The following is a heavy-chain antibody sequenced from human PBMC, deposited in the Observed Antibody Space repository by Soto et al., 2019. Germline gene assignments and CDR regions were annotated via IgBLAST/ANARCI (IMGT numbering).Heavy chain of an antibody. D-gene: IGHD5-12*01. CDR1: GGSFSSSY. CDR2: IYSSGSM. Sequence: PSETLSLTCTVSGGSFSSSYWSWLRQPAGKGLEWIGRIYSSGSMNYNPSLKSRVAMSIDTSKKQFSLRVNSVTAAGTAIYYCARESRGYSGYDSRDEKFYVGCFDYWGQGTLVTVSS. J-gene: IGHJ4*02. V-gene: IGHV4-4*07. CDR3: ARESRGYSGYDSRDEKFYVGCFDY.